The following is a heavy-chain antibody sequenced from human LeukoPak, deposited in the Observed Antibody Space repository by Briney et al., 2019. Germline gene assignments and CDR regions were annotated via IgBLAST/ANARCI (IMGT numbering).Heavy chain of an antibody. Sequence: GGSLRLSCAASGFTFSSYAMSWVRQAPGKGLEWVSAISGSGGSTYYADSVKGRFTISRDNSKNTLYLQMNSLRAEDTAVYYCAKDDFYDILTGYSNLWGQGTLVTVSS. CDR2: ISGSGGST. D-gene: IGHD3-9*01. V-gene: IGHV3-23*01. CDR1: GFTFSSYA. J-gene: IGHJ5*02. CDR3: AKDDFYDILTGYSNL.